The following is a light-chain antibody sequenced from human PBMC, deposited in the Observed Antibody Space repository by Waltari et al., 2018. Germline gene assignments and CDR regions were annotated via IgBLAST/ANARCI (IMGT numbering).Light chain of an antibody. CDR3: NSYTSYSTPFV. J-gene: IGLJ1*01. CDR2: EVT. CDR1: STDVGGYKY. V-gene: IGLV2-14*01. Sequence: QSAPTQPASVSGSPGQSITISCTGTSTDVGGYKYVSWYRQYPGKAPRLMIYEVTNRPSGVSNRFSGSKSGNTASLTISGLQAEDEADYYCNSYTSYSTPFVFGTGTKVTV.